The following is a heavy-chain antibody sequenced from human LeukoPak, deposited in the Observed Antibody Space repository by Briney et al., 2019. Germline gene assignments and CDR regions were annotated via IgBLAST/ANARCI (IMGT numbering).Heavy chain of an antibody. CDR1: GFTFSSYA. V-gene: IGHV3-23*01. D-gene: IGHD3-22*01. Sequence: PGGSLRLSCAASGFTFSSYAMSWVRQAPGKGLEWVSAISGSGGSTYYADSVKGRFTISRDNSKNTLYLQMSSLRAEDTAVYYCAKISRDYYDSSGYYRDWGQGTLVTVSS. CDR3: AKISRDYYDSSGYYRD. J-gene: IGHJ4*02. CDR2: ISGSGGST.